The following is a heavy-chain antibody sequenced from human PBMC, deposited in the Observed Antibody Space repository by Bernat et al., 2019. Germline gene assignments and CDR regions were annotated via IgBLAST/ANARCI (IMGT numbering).Heavy chain of an antibody. J-gene: IGHJ6*02. CDR2: IIPILGIA. D-gene: IGHD3-10*01. Sequence: QVQLVQSGAEVKKPGSSVKVSCKASGGTFSSYTISWVRQAPGQGLEWMGRIIPILGIANYAQKFQGRVTITADKSTSTAYMELSSLRSEDTAVYYCARGSTMVRGVIYYYYGMDVWGQGTTVTGSS. CDR1: GGTFSSYT. CDR3: ARGSTMVRGVIYYYYGMDV. V-gene: IGHV1-69*02.